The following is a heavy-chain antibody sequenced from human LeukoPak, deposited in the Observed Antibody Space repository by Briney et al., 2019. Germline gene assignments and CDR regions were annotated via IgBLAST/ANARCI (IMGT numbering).Heavy chain of an antibody. J-gene: IGHJ5*02. V-gene: IGHV1-2*02. CDR1: GYTFTGYY. Sequence: GASVKVSCKASGYTFTGYYIHWVRQAPGQGLQWMGWINPNSGFAHYPQNFQGRLTMTRDTSISTVYMELSRLRSDDTAVYYCARDNSVGDNAWWFDPWGQGTLVTVSS. D-gene: IGHD1-26*01. CDR3: ARDNSVGDNAWWFDP. CDR2: INPNSGFA.